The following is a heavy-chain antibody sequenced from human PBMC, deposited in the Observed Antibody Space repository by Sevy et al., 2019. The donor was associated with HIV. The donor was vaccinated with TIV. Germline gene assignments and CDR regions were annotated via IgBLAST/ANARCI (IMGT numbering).Heavy chain of an antibody. CDR1: GFTFHTYS. V-gene: IGHV3-21*06. Sequence: GGSLRLSCAASGFTFHTYSMNWVRQAPGKGLEWVSSISSRGSYTYYADSVRGRFTISRDNAKNSLLRQMNSLRVEDTAVYYCASRAVPYCGAECYSEDWGQGTLVTVSS. CDR3: ASRAVPYCGAECYSED. D-gene: IGHD2-21*01. CDR2: ISSRGSYT. J-gene: IGHJ4*02.